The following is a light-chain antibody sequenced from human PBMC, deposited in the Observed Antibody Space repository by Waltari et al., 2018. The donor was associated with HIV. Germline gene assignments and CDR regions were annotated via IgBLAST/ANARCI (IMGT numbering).Light chain of an antibody. J-gene: IGKJ2*01. CDR2: DVS. Sequence: DIQMSQSPPPLSASVVDSVTITCQASQDIGSSLNWLQQKPGKAPKVLIYDVSNLETGVPARFSGSGSGTDFTFTISSLQPEDIATYYCQQYTNLPSTFGQGTKLEMK. CDR1: QDIGSS. CDR3: QQYTNLPST. V-gene: IGKV1-33*01.